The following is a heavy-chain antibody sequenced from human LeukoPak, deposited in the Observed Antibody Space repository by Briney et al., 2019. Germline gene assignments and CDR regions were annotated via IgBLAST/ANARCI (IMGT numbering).Heavy chain of an antibody. CDR3: AKGPIQRKPNFDY. CDR2: ISCSGGST. V-gene: IGHV3-23*01. CDR1: GFTFSSYA. J-gene: IGHJ4*02. Sequence: GGSLRLSCAASGFTFSSYAMSWVRQAPGKGLEWVSAISCSGGSTYYADSVNGRFTISRDNSTNTLYLQMNSLRPEDTAVYSCAKGPIQRKPNFDYWGQATLVTVSS. D-gene: IGHD6-25*01.